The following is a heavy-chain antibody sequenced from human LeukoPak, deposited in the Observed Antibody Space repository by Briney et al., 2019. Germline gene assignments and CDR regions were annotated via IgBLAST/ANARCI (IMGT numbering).Heavy chain of an antibody. CDR2: MNPNSANT. D-gene: IGHD5-24*01. Sequence: ASVKVSCKASGYTFTSYDINWVRQATGQGLEWMGWMNPNSANTGYAQKFQSRVTMTRNTSISTAYMELSSLTSEDTAVYYCARRNKDDDNFRLVDYWGQGTLVTVSS. V-gene: IGHV1-8*01. CDR1: GYTFTSYD. J-gene: IGHJ4*02. CDR3: ARRNKDDDNFRLVDY.